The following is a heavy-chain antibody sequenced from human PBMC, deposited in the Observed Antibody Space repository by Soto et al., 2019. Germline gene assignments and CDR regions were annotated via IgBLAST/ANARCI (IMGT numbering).Heavy chain of an antibody. D-gene: IGHD2-21*01. CDR2: ISYDGSNK. CDR3: AKLALKIVVATSYFDY. J-gene: IGHJ4*02. Sequence: TGGSLRLSCAASGFTFSTYGMHWVRQAPGRGLEWVALISYDGSNKYYADSVKGRFTISRDNSKNTLHLQMNSLRAEDTAIYYCAKLALKIVVATSYFDYWGQGTPVTVSS. V-gene: IGHV3-30*18. CDR1: GFTFSTYG.